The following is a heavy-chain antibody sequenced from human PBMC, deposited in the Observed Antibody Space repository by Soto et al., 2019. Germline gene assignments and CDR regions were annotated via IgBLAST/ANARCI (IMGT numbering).Heavy chain of an antibody. J-gene: IGHJ4*02. CDR3: ARDDGTQARSYCDF. V-gene: IGHV1-2*02. Sequence: QVQLVQSGAEVEKPGASVKVSCKTSGYTFTDYYIHLVRRAPGQVLGWKGWINSHIGDTRSAQSVQDMVTMTRDTSTTTAYLDLTRLTSDDTAVDYCARDDGTQARSYCDFWGQGTLITDSS. D-gene: IGHD1-1*01. CDR1: GYTFTDYY. CDR2: INSHIGDT.